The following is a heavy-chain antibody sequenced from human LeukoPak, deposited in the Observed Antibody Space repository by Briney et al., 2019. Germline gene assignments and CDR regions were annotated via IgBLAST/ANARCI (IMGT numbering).Heavy chain of an antibody. CDR2: IGSDGSSI. Sequence: GGSLRLSCAASGFTFTSYAMSWVRQAPGKGLEWVSGIGSDGSSIYYTDSVKGRSTISRDNSNNMLYLQMNSLRAEDTALYYCARPGLTVAGTRWFDPWGQGTLVTVSS. J-gene: IGHJ5*02. D-gene: IGHD6-19*01. CDR1: GFTFTSYA. V-gene: IGHV3-23*01. CDR3: ARPGLTVAGTRWFDP.